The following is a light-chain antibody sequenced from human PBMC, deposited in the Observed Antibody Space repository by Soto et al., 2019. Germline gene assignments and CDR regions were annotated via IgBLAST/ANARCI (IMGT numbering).Light chain of an antibody. V-gene: IGKV3-20*01. J-gene: IGKJ4*01. CDR1: QSVSSSS. Sequence: EIVLTQSPGPPSLSPGERGTLSCKASQSVSSSSLAWYQQRPGQAPRLLIFGVSSRATGIPDRFSGSGADTDFTLTISGLEPEDFAVYYCQQYGSSPLTFGGGTKVDIK. CDR3: QQYGSSPLT. CDR2: GVS.